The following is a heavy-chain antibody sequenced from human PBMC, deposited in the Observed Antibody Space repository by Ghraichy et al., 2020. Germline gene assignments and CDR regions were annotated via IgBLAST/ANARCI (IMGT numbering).Heavy chain of an antibody. Sequence: GESLNISCAASGFTFSSYAKSWVRQAPGKGLEWVSAISGSGGSTYYADSVKGRFTISRDNSKNTLYLQMNSLRAEDTAVYYCAKHRSAVVLYYYGMDVWGQGTTVTVSS. D-gene: IGHD6-19*01. CDR3: AKHRSAVVLYYYGMDV. V-gene: IGHV3-23*01. J-gene: IGHJ6*02. CDR1: GFTFSSYA. CDR2: ISGSGGST.